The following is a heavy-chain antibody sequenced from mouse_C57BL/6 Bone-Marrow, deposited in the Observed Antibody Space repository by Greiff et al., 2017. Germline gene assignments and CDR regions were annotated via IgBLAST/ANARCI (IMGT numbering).Heavy chain of an antibody. CDR1: GFSFTSYG. CDR3: AKLVIYYDYDEHAMDY. J-gene: IGHJ4*01. Sequence: VMLVESGPGLVAPSPSLSITCTVSGFSFTSYGVDWVRQPPGKGLEWLGVIWGGGSTNYNSALMSRLSISKDNSKSQVSLKMNILQTDDTAMYYGAKLVIYYDYDEHAMDYWGQGTSVTVSS. CDR2: IWGGGST. V-gene: IGHV2-9*01. D-gene: IGHD2-4*01.